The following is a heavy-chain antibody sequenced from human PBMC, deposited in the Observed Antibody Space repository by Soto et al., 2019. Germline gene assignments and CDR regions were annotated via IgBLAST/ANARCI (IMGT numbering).Heavy chain of an antibody. CDR1: GGAISCGGFY. V-gene: IGHV4-31*03. J-gene: IGHJ4*02. Sequence: SETLSLTCPVSGGAISCGGFYWTWIRQHPGKVLDWIGYISSIGNTYYNPSLKSRLTISIDTSESQFSLKLSSVTAADTAVYYCARGGIAARTFDYWGQGTPVTVSS. CDR2: ISSIGNT. D-gene: IGHD6-6*01. CDR3: ARGGIAARTFDY.